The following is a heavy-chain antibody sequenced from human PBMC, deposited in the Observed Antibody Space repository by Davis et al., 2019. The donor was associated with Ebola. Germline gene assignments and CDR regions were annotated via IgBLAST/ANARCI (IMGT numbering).Heavy chain of an antibody. CDR3: ARHNTGMVAFDY. CDR2: INSDGSST. CDR1: GFTFSSYW. J-gene: IGHJ4*02. V-gene: IGHV3-74*01. D-gene: IGHD5-18*01. Sequence: GESLKISCAASGFTFSSYWMHWVRQAPGKGLVWVSRINSDGSSTSYADSVKGRFTISRDNAKNTLYLQMNSLRAEDTAVYFCARHNTGMVAFDYWGQGTLVTVSS.